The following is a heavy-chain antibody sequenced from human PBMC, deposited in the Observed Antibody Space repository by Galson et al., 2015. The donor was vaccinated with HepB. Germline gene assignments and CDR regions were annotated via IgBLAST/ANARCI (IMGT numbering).Heavy chain of an antibody. CDR1: GFTFSSYS. J-gene: IGHJ4*02. Sequence: SLRLSCAASGFTFSSYSMNWVRQAPGKGLEWVSYISSSSSTIYYADSVKGRFTISRDNAKNSLYLQMNSLRAEDTAVYYCARDHISGQLWLPAFDYWGQGTLVTVSS. CDR3: ARDHISGQLWLPAFDY. CDR2: ISSSSSTI. V-gene: IGHV3-48*01. D-gene: IGHD5-18*01.